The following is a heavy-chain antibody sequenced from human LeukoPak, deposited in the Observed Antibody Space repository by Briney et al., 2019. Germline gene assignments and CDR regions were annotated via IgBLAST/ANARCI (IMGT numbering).Heavy chain of an antibody. CDR1: GGSISSYY. D-gene: IGHD5-24*01. Sequence: SETLSLTCTVSGGSISSYYWSWIRQPLGKGLEWIGYISYSGSTNYNPSLKSRVTISVDTSKNQFSLKLSSVTAADTAVYYCARLGGRWLQVEAAFDIWGQGTMVTVSS. CDR3: ARLGGRWLQVEAAFDI. V-gene: IGHV4-59*08. J-gene: IGHJ3*02. CDR2: ISYSGST.